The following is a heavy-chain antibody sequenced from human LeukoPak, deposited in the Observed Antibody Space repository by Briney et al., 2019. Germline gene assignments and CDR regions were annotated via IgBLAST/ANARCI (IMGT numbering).Heavy chain of an antibody. V-gene: IGHV1-69*04. CDR3: ASDGHCRDDACSQVWYFDP. Sequence: GASVNVSCKASGGTFSFDAMNWGRQPPAQGLEWVGRIIPGLDIVSYAQRFQGRVTITADKSTNTADMELSGLTSEDTAVYYCASDGHCRDDACSQVWYFDPWGQGTRVTVSS. J-gene: IGHJ4*02. CDR1: GGTFSFDA. CDR2: IIPGLDIV. D-gene: IGHD5-24*01.